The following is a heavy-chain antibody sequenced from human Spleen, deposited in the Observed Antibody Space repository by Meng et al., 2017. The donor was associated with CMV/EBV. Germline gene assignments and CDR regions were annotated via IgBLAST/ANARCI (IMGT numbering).Heavy chain of an antibody. J-gene: IGHJ4*02. CDR3: ARVGSTSPWGDSYGYLDY. V-gene: IGHV4-39*07. Sequence: SETLSLTCTVSGGSISSSSHYWGWIRQPPGKGLEWIGSIYYSGSTYYNPSLKSRVTISVDTSKNQFSLKLSSVTAADTAVYYCARVGSTSPWGDSYGYLDYWGQGTLVTVSS. CDR1: GGSISSSSHY. CDR2: IYYSGST. D-gene: IGHD5-18*01.